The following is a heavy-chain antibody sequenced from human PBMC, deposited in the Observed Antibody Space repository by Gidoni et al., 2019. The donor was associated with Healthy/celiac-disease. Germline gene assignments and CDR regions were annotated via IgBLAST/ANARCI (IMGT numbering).Heavy chain of an antibody. CDR1: GFPFSSYA. Sequence: EVQLLESGGGLVQPGGSLRLSCAASGFPFSSYAMSWVRQAPGKGLEGVSAISGSGGSTYYADSVKCRFTISRDNSKNTLYLQMNSLRAEDTAVYYCAKLEGSGNKAHWGQGTLVTVSS. V-gene: IGHV3-23*01. D-gene: IGHD3-10*01. CDR2: ISGSGGST. J-gene: IGHJ4*02. CDR3: AKLEGSGNKAH.